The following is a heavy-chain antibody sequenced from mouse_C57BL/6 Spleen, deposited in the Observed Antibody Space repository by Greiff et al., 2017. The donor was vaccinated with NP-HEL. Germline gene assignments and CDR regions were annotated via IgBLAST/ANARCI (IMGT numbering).Heavy chain of an antibody. CDR3: ARGYYGSSMDY. Sequence: EVQLQQSGPVLVKPGASVKMSCKASGFTFTDYYMNWVKQSHGKSLEWIGVINPYNGGTSYNQKFKGKATLTVDKSSSTAYMELNSLTSEDSAVYYCARGYYGSSMDYWGQGTSVTVSS. CDR1: GFTFTDYY. V-gene: IGHV1-19*01. J-gene: IGHJ4*01. CDR2: INPYNGGT. D-gene: IGHD1-1*01.